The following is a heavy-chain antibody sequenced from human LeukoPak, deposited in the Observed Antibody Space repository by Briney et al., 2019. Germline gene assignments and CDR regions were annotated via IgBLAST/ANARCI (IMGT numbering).Heavy chain of an antibody. CDR1: GFTFSSYE. D-gene: IGHD3-10*01. CDR2: ISSSGSTI. Sequence: GGSLRLSCAASGFTFSSYEMNWVRQAPGKGLEGVSYISSSGSTIYYADSVKGRFTISRDNAKNSLYLQMNSLRAEDTAVYYCAREGGSGSYYPTHFDYWGQGTLVTVSS. V-gene: IGHV3-48*03. CDR3: AREGGSGSYYPTHFDY. J-gene: IGHJ4*02.